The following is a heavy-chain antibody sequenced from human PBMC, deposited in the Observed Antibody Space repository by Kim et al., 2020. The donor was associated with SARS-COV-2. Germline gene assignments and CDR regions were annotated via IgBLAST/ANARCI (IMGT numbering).Heavy chain of an antibody. J-gene: IGHJ6*02. D-gene: IGHD3-10*01. V-gene: IGHV1-3*01. CDR2: INAGNGNT. CDR3: AYEAYGSGSYGYYYYGMDV. CDR1: GYTFTSYA. Sequence: ASVKVSCKASGYTFTSYAMHWVRQAPGQRLEWMGWINAGNGNTKYSQKFQGRVTITRDTSASTAYMELSSLRSEDTAVYYCAYEAYGSGSYGYYYYGMDVWGQGTTVTVSS.